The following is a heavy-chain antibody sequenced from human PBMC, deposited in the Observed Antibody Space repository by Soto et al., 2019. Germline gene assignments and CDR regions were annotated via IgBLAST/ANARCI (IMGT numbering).Heavy chain of an antibody. J-gene: IGHJ6*02. CDR2: IDPSDSYI. CDR1: GYKFTSYW. V-gene: IGHV5-10-1*01. CDR3: ARHDRLPTVTAGSQFFYYGMDV. D-gene: IGHD4-4*01. Sequence: GESLKISCKGSGYKFTSYWISWVRQTPGKGLEWIGRIDPSDSYINYSLSFQGHVTFSADKSISTAYLQWTSLKASDTALYYCARHDRLPTVTAGSQFFYYGMDVWGQGTTVTVSS.